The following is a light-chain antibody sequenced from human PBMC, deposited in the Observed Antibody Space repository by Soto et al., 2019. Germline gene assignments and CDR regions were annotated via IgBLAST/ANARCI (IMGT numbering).Light chain of an antibody. J-gene: IGLJ1*01. V-gene: IGLV2-8*01. CDR1: SSDVGGYNY. Sequence: QSVLTQPPSASGYPGEAVTISCTGTSSDVGGYNYVSWYQQHPGKAPKLMIYEVSKRPSGVPDRFSGSKSGNTASLTVSGLQAEDEADYYCSSYAGSNSFVFGTGTKVTVL. CDR3: SSYAGSNSFV. CDR2: EVS.